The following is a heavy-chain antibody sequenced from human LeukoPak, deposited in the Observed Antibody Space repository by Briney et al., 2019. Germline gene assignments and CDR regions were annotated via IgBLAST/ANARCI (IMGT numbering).Heavy chain of an antibody. Sequence: ASVKVSCKASGYTFTGYYMHWVRQAPGQGLEWMGWINPNSGGTNYAQKFQGRVTMTRDTSISTAYMELSRLRSDDTAVYYSAREAGEVVIASFDYWGQGTLVTVSS. CDR3: AREAGEVVIASFDY. CDR1: GYTFTGYY. J-gene: IGHJ4*02. D-gene: IGHD2-21*01. V-gene: IGHV1-2*02. CDR2: INPNSGGT.